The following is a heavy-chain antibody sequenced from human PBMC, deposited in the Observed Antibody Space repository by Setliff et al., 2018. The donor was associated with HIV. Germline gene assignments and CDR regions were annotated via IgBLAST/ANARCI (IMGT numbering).Heavy chain of an antibody. CDR2: INHSGST. J-gene: IGHJ4*02. Sequence: PSETLFLPCAVYGGSFSGYYWSWIRQPPGKGLEWIGEINHSGSTNYNPSLKSRVTISVDTSKKQFSLKLSSVTAADTAVYHCARVADSSGYYHLDYWGQGTLVTVSS. V-gene: IGHV4-34*01. D-gene: IGHD3-22*01. CDR3: ARVADSSGYYHLDY. CDR1: GGSFSGYY.